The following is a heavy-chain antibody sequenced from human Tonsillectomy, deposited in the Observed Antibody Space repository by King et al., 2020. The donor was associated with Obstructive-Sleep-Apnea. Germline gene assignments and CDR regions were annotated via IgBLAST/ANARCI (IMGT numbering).Heavy chain of an antibody. CDR3: ARLAHGRFDN. J-gene: IGHJ4*02. CDR2: IYYSGSS. V-gene: IGHV4-59*01. Sequence: QLQESGPGLVKPSETLSLTCTVSGGSINMYYWSWLRQPPGKGLEWVGYIYYSGSSNYNPSLQSRVTLSVDTPKNQFSLRLRSVTAADTAVYYCARLAHGRFDNWGQGTLVTVSS. D-gene: IGHD5-24*01. CDR1: GGSINMYY.